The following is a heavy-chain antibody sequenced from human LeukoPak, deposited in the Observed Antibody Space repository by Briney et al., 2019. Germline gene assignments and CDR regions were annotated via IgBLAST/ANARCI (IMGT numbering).Heavy chain of an antibody. V-gene: IGHV3-48*03. CDR1: GFTFSSYE. J-gene: IGHJ4*02. Sequence: PGGSLRLSCAASGFTFSSYEMNWVRQAPGKGLEWVSYISSSGSTIYYADSVKGRFTISRDNAKNSLYLQMNSLRAEDTAVYYSARGATMVRGVIITYFDYWGQGTLVTVSS. D-gene: IGHD3-10*01. CDR2: ISSSGSTI. CDR3: ARGATMVRGVIITYFDY.